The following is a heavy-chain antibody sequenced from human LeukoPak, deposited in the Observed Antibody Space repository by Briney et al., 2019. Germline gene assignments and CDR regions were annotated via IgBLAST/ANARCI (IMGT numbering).Heavy chain of an antibody. CDR1: GGSISSSNW. Sequence: SETLSLTCAVSGGSISSSNWWSWVRQPPGKGLEWIGEIYHSGSTNYNPSLKSRVTISVDKSMNQFSLKLSSVTAADTAVYYCARADTAMGTDHYYYYGMDVWGQGTTVTVSS. V-gene: IGHV4-4*02. J-gene: IGHJ6*02. CDR2: IYHSGST. D-gene: IGHD5-18*01. CDR3: ARADTAMGTDHYYYYGMDV.